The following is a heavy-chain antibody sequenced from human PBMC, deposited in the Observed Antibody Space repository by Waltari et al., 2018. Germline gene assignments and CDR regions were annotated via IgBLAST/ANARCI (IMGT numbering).Heavy chain of an antibody. CDR2: INAGNGNT. D-gene: IGHD3-22*01. V-gene: IGHV1-3*03. CDR3: ARTMYYYDSSGYSASAFDI. J-gene: IGHJ3*02. CDR1: GYTFTSYA. Sequence: QVQLVQSGAEVKKPGASVKVSCKASGYTFTSYAMHWVRQAPGPRLEWMGWINAGNGNTKYSQEFQGRVTITRDTSASTAYMELSSLRSEDMAVYYCARTMYYYDSSGYSASAFDIWGQGTMVTVSS.